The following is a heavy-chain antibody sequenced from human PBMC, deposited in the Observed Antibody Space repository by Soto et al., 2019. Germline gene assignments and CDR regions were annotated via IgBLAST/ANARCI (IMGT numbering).Heavy chain of an antibody. CDR3: ARDWNTAMATYNWFDP. CDR2: ISSSSSYI. Sequence: GGSLRPSCAASGFTFSSYSMNWVRQAPGKGLEWVSSISSSSSYIYYAASVKGRFTISRDNAKNSLYLQMNSLRAEDTAVYYCARDWNTAMATYNWFDPWGQGTLVTVSS. V-gene: IGHV3-21*01. J-gene: IGHJ5*02. CDR1: GFTFSSYS. D-gene: IGHD5-18*01.